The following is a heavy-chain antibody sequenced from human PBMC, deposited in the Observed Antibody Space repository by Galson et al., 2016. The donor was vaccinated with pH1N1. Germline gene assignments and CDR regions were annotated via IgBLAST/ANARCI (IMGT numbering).Heavy chain of an antibody. CDR2: VNSDGSTT. D-gene: IGHD3-16*02. CDR3: ARGYMGLDS. CDR1: GFTFSTHW. V-gene: IGHV3-74*01. Sequence: SLRLSCAASGFTFSTHWMHWVRHVPGKGLVWVSHVNSDGSTTNYAGSVKGRFTISRDNAKNTLSLQMNSLGVEDTAVYFCARGYMGLDSWGQGTLVSVSS. J-gene: IGHJ4*02.